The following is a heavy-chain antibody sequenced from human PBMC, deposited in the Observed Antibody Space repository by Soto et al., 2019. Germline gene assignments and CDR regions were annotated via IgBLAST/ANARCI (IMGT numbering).Heavy chain of an antibody. D-gene: IGHD4-17*01. V-gene: IGHV3-23*01. CDR2: ISGSGGST. J-gene: IGHJ4*02. CDR3: ARHAEYYGGNLYYFDY. CDR1: GFTFSSYA. Sequence: EVQLLESGGGLVQPGGSLRLSCAASGFTFSSYAMSWVRQAPGKGLEWVSAISGSGGSTYYADSVKGRFTISRDNSKNTLYLQMNSLRAEDTAVYYCARHAEYYGGNLYYFDYWGQGTLVTVSS.